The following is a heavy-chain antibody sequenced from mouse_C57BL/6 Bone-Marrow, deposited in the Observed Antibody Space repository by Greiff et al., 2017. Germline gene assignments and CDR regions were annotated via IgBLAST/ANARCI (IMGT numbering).Heavy chain of an antibody. Sequence: EVKLVESEGGLVQPGSSMKLSCTASGFTFSDYYMAWVRQVPEKGLEWVANINYDGSSTYYLDSLKSRFIISRDNAKNILYLQMSSLKSEDTATYYCARSDGYYRYFDVWGTGTTVTVSS. V-gene: IGHV5-16*01. J-gene: IGHJ1*03. CDR2: INYDGSST. D-gene: IGHD2-3*01. CDR1: GFTFSDYY. CDR3: ARSDGYYRYFDV.